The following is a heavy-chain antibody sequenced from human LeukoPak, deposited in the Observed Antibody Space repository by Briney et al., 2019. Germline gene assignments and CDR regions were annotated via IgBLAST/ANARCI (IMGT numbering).Heavy chain of an antibody. CDR3: ARDRVGATDYFDY. D-gene: IGHD1-26*01. J-gene: IGHJ4*02. V-gene: IGHV3-30-3*01. CDR1: GFTFRSYA. Sequence: GGSLRLSCTASGFTFRSYAMHWVRQAPGKGLEWVAVISYDGSNKYYADSVKGRFTISRDNSKNTLYLQMNSLRAEDTAVYYCARDRVGATDYFDYWGQGTLVTVSS. CDR2: ISYDGSNK.